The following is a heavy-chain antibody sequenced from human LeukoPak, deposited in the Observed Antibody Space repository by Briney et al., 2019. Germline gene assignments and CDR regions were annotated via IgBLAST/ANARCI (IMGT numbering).Heavy chain of an antibody. CDR3: ARGVDIVVVTAIDYYYYGMDV. CDR1: GGTFSSYA. V-gene: IGHV1-69*13. J-gene: IGHJ6*02. Sequence: ASVTVSCKASGGTFSSYAISWVRQAPGQGLEWMGGIIPIFGTANYAQKFQGRVTITADESTSTAYMELSSLRSEDTAVYYCARGVDIVVVTAIDYYYYGMDVWGQGTTVTVSS. D-gene: IGHD2-21*02. CDR2: IIPIFGTA.